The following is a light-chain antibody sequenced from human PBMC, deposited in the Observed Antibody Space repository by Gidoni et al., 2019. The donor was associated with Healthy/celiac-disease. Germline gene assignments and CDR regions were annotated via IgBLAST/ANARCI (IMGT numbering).Light chain of an antibody. V-gene: IGKV1-5*03. CDR2: KAF. Sequence: AAVGDSVTITCRASQSISSWLAWYQQKPGKAPKLLIYKAFSLESGVPARCSGSGSGIEFTLTISSLQPDDFSTYYCQQYNSYSFGPGTKVEIK. CDR1: QSISSW. CDR3: QQYNSYS. J-gene: IGKJ3*01.